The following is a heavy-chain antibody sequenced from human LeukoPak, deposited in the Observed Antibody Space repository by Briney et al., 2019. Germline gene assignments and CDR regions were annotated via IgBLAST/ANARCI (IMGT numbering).Heavy chain of an antibody. D-gene: IGHD6-13*01. V-gene: IGHV1-69*04. CDR1: GGTFSTYA. CDR2: IVPILGTA. J-gene: IGHJ4*02. CDR3: ARVPQGSSWPYYFDY. Sequence: EASVKVSCKASGGTFSTYAISWVRQAPGQGLERVGRIVPILGTANYAQNFQGRVTITADRSTTTAYMELSSLRSEDTAVYYCARVPQGSSWPYYFDYWGQGTLVTVSS.